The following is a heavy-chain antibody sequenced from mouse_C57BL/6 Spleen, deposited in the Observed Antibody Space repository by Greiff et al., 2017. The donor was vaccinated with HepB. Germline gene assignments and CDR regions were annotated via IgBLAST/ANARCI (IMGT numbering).Heavy chain of an antibody. CDR1: GYTFTSFW. D-gene: IGHD2-2*01. CDR2: IHPNSGST. CDR3: ARRDPMVTTAMDY. Sequence: QVQLQQPGAELVKPGASVKLSCKASGYTFTSFWMHWVKQRPGQGLEWIGMIHPNSGSTNYNEKFKSKATLTVDKSSSTAYMQLSSLTSEDSAVYYCARRDPMVTTAMDYWGQGTSVTVSS. J-gene: IGHJ4*01. V-gene: IGHV1-64*01.